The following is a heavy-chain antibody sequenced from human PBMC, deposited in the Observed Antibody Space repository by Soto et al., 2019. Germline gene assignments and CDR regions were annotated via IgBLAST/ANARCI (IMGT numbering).Heavy chain of an antibody. V-gene: IGHV1-69*01. D-gene: IGHD2-8*01. CDR2: ISPVLGPP. CDR3: ARGDATDCSNGVFSFLYNQDMDV. Sequence: QVQLVQSGAEVKKPGSSVSVSGKSSRGTFTTDAISWVRQAPGQGLEWMGVISPVLGPPTHAQKFQGRLTITADESTTTAHLELRHLRSEESAIYYCARGDATDCSNGVFSFLYNQDMDVWGPGTTVTVSS. CDR1: RGTFTTDA. J-gene: IGHJ6*02.